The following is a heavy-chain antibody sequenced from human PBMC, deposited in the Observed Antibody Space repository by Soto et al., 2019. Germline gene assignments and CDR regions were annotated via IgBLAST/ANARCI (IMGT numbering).Heavy chain of an antibody. CDR3: ARGGSPYVWFNEV. J-gene: IGHJ4*02. D-gene: IGHD3-16*01. V-gene: IGHV1-69*01. CDR1: GGLFSSFA. Sequence: QGQLVQSGPEVKKVGSSVKLSCKDSGGLFSSFAISWVRQAPGQGLEWLGGIIPVFGTTNYAENFQDRVTITADESTNTAYRELSSLTSGDTAIYYCARGGSPYVWFNEVWGQGTLGTVSS. CDR2: IIPVFGTT.